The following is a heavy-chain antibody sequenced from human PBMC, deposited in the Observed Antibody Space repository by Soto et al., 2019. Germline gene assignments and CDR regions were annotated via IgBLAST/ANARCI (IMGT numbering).Heavy chain of an antibody. Sequence: SETLSLTCTVSGASMNGYYWSWIRQPPGKGPECVGYIYYSGSPNYSPSLEGRVTISLDTFKNNFSLRQTSVTAADTAVCYCARYGASLRGSNWFVPWGQGTLVTVS. CDR2: IYYSGSP. CDR3: ARYGASLRGSNWFVP. D-gene: IGHD2-15*01. V-gene: IGHV4-59*01. CDR1: GASMNGYY. J-gene: IGHJ5*02.